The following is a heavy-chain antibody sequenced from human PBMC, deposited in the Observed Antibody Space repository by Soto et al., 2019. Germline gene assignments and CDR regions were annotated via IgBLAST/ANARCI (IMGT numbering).Heavy chain of an antibody. J-gene: IGHJ6*02. CDR2: ISAYNGNT. V-gene: IGHV1-18*01. CDR1: GYTFTSYG. D-gene: IGHD2-2*01. CDR3: ARGRIVLVPAAARVYYYYGMDV. Sequence: QVQLVQSGAEVKKPGASVKVSCKASGYTFTSYGISWVRQAPGQGLEWMGWISAYNGNTNYAQKLQGRVTMTTDTSTSTAYMELRSLRSDETAVYYCARGRIVLVPAAARVYYYYGMDVWGQGTTVTVSS.